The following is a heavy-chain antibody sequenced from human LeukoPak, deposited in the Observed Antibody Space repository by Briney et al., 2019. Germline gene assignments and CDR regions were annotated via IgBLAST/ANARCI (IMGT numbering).Heavy chain of an antibody. J-gene: IGHJ6*03. CDR1: GFTFSSYW. Sequence: GGSLRLSCAASGFTFSSYWMSWVRQAPGKGLEWVANIKQDGSEKYYVDSVKGRFTISRDNAKNSLYLQMNSLRAEDTAVYYCARGTSGTTAYYYYMDVWGKGTTVTISS. D-gene: IGHD1-1*01. CDR3: ARGTSGTTAYYYYMDV. CDR2: IKQDGSEK. V-gene: IGHV3-7*01.